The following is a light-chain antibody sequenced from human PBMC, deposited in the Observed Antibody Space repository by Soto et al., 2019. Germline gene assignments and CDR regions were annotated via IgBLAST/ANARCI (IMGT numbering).Light chain of an antibody. CDR3: SSYTTTSTPCV. CDR1: SSDVGGYNY. V-gene: IGLV2-14*01. CDR2: EVS. J-gene: IGLJ1*01. Sequence: QAVLTQPASVXVSPGQSITISWTGTSSDVGGYNYVSWYQQHPGKAPKLIIYEVSNRPSGASNQFSVYKSGNTASLKISGLKAEDEADYYCSSYTTTSTPCVFGTGTKVTVL.